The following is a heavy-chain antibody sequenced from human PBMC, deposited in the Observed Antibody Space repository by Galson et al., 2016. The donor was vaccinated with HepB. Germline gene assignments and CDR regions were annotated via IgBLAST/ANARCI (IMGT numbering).Heavy chain of an antibody. D-gene: IGHD3-22*01. CDR1: GFTFSRYW. J-gene: IGHJ3*02. Sequence: SLRLSCAASGFTFSRYWMHWVRQAPGKGLVWVSNINSDGSTTRYADSVKGRFTISRDNSENTLYLQMSSLRAEDTAVYYGVKDRHYYDSTGYLGTSDIWGQGTLVTVSS. CDR2: INSDGSTT. V-gene: IGHV3-74*01. CDR3: VKDRHYYDSTGYLGTSDI.